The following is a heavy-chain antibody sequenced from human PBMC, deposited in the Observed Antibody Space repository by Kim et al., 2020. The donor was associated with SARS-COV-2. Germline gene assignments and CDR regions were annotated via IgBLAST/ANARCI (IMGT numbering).Heavy chain of an antibody. J-gene: IGHJ3*02. CDR3: ARGVGYYSPIDI. CDR1: GFTFSSYW. CDR2: LNSDDSSR. V-gene: IGHV3-74*01. D-gene: IGHD3-10*01. Sequence: GGSLRLSCAASGFTFSSYWMHWVRQAPGKGLVWVSRLNSDDSSRTYADSVKGRFTISRDNAENTLYLQMNTLTAEDTAVYYCARGVGYYSPIDIWGQGTMVTVSS.